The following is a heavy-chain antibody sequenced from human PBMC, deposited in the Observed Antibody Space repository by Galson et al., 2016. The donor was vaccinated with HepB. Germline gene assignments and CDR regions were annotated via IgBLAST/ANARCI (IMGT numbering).Heavy chain of an antibody. CDR2: ISYDGTNK. D-gene: IGHD3-10*01. Sequence: SLRLSCAASGFTLNTYGVHWVRQAPGKGLEWVTVISYDGTNKYYVDSVKGRFTISRDTSKNTLYLQMNSLRAEETAIYYCAKVRDYYGSGSYWKYFDHWGQGTLVTVSS. CDR3: AKVRDYYGSGSYWKYFDH. V-gene: IGHV3-30*18. J-gene: IGHJ4*02. CDR1: GFTLNTYG.